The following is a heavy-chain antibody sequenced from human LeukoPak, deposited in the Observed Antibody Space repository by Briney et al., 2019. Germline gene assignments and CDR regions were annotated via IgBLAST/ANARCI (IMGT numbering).Heavy chain of an antibody. V-gene: IGHV1-2*02. CDR3: ARRVTGITVAGTVAWFDP. CDR2: INPNSGGT. CDR1: GYTFTGSY. Sequence: ASVEVSCKASGYTFTGSYIHWVRQAPGQGLEWMGWINPNSGGTNYAQKFQGRVTMTRDTSISTAYMELSRLRSDDTAVYYCARRVTGITVAGTVAWFDPWGQGTLVTVSS. J-gene: IGHJ5*02. D-gene: IGHD6-19*01.